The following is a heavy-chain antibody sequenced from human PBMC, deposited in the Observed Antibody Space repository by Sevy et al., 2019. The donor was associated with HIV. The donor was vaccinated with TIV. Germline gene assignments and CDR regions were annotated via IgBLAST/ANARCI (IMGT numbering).Heavy chain of an antibody. J-gene: IGHJ6*02. CDR2: INPSGGST. Sequence: ASVKVSCKASGYTFTSYYMHWVRQAPGQGLEWMGIINPSGGSTSYAQKFQGRVTMTRDTSTSTVYMELSSLRSEDTAVYYCASVPGKLWFGEFSYYYGMDVWGQGTTVTVSS. CDR3: ASVPGKLWFGEFSYYYGMDV. CDR1: GYTFTSYY. V-gene: IGHV1-46*01. D-gene: IGHD3-10*01.